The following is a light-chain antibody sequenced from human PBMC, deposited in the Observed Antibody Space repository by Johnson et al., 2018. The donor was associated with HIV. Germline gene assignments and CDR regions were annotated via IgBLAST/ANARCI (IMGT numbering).Light chain of an antibody. Sequence: QSVLTQSPSVSAAPGQKVTISCSGSSSNIGNNFVSWYQHLPGTAPKLLIHENTKRPSGIPDRFSGSKSGTSATLGITGLQTGDEADYYCGTWDTSLSAGGVFGTGTKVTVL. V-gene: IGLV1-51*02. CDR1: SSNIGNNF. CDR2: ENT. J-gene: IGLJ1*01. CDR3: GTWDTSLSAGGV.